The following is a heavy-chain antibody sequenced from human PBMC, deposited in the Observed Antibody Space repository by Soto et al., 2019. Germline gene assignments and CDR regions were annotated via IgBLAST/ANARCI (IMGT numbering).Heavy chain of an antibody. CDR1: GFTFSTYS. Sequence: GGSLRLSCAASGFTFSTYSMNWVRQAPGKGLEWVSSISSSSSYIYYADSVKGRFTISRDNAKNSLYLQMNSLRAEDTAVYYCARDQLYYNDISGRPLNAFDVWGQGTMVTVSS. CDR3: ARDQLYYNDISGRPLNAFDV. V-gene: IGHV3-21*01. D-gene: IGHD3-22*01. CDR2: ISSSSSYI. J-gene: IGHJ3*01.